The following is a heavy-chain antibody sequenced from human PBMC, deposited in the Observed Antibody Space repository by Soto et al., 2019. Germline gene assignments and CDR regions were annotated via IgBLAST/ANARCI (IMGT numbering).Heavy chain of an antibody. V-gene: IGHV4-34*01. D-gene: IGHD6-13*01. Sequence: QVQLQQWGAGLLKPSETLSLTCAVYGGSFSGYYWSWIRQPPGKGLEWIGEINHSGSTNYNPSLKSRVTISGDTSKNQFSLKLSSVTAADTAVYYCARGQFWRSSFDYWGQGTLVTVSS. CDR1: GGSFSGYY. CDR3: ARGQFWRSSFDY. CDR2: INHSGST. J-gene: IGHJ4*02.